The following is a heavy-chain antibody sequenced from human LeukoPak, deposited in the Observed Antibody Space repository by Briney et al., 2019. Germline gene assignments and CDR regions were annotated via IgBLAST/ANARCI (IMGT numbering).Heavy chain of an antibody. CDR3: ARRRYSSSWYLNWFDP. Sequence: PSETLSLTCTVSGASITSADYYWGWIRQPPGKGLEWIGSVLFTGDTYYNPSLKSRVTISVDTSKNQFSLKLSSVTAADTAVYYCARRRYSSSWYLNWFDPWGQGTLVTVSS. CDR1: GASITSADYY. CDR2: VLFTGDT. D-gene: IGHD6-13*01. V-gene: IGHV4-39*07. J-gene: IGHJ5*02.